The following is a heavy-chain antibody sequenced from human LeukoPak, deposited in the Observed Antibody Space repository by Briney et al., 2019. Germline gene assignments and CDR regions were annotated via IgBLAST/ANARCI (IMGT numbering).Heavy chain of an antibody. V-gene: IGHV4-34*01. CDR1: GASFFDYY. D-gene: IGHD1-26*01. J-gene: IGHJ4*02. CDR2: ISHSGKT. Sequence: SETLSLTCGVSGASFFDYYWMWIRQSPGKGLEWIGEISHSGKTTYNPSLKSRIPISEDTSNNTFSLRLTSVTAADTAVYFCSILGDTEASDTLPLDYWGQGTLVTVSS. CDR3: SILGDTEASDTLPLDY.